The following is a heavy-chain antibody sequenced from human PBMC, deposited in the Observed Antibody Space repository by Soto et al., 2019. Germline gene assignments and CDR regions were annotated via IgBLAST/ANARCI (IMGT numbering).Heavy chain of an antibody. J-gene: IGHJ4*02. D-gene: IGHD2-15*01. CDR3: ARARSAVYCSGGSCYYFDY. CDR2: IIPIFGTA. Sequence: ASVKVSCKASGGTFSSYAISWVRQAPGQGLEWMGGIIPIFGTANYAQKFQGRVTITADESTSTAYMELSSLRSEDTAVYYCARARSAVYCSGGSCYYFDYWGQGTLVTVSS. CDR1: GGTFSSYA. V-gene: IGHV1-69*13.